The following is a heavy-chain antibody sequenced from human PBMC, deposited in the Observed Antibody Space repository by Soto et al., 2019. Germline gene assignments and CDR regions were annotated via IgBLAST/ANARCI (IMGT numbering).Heavy chain of an antibody. J-gene: IGHJ4*02. CDR3: TRAITIFGVVIDDY. CDR2: IYYSGTA. V-gene: IGHV4-39*02. CDR1: GGSIIGSGFH. Sequence: PSETLSLTCTVSGGSIIGSGFHWAWIRQPPGKGLEWIGSIYYSGTANYSPSLKSRLAIDVDTSKNQFSLRLSSVTAADTAVYYCTRAITIFGVVIDDYWGQGTLVTVSS. D-gene: IGHD3-3*01.